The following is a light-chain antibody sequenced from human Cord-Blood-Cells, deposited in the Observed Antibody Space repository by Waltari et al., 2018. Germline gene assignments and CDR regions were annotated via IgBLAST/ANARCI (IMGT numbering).Light chain of an antibody. Sequence: QSVLTQPPSASGTPGQRVTIPCSGSSSNIGSNTVNCYQQHPGTAPKLLIYSNNQRPSGVPDRFSGSKSGTSASLAISGLQSEDEADYYCSSYTSSSTFGVFGTGTKVTVL. CDR2: SNN. V-gene: IGLV1-44*01. J-gene: IGLJ1*01. CDR1: SSNIGSNT. CDR3: SSYTSSSTFGV.